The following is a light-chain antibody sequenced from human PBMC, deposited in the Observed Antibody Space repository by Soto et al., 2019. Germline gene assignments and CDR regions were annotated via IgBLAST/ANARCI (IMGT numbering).Light chain of an antibody. Sequence: QSVLARPSSVSGSPGQSITISCTGTSTDVGGYNYVSWYQHHPGKGPKLIIYEVSNRPSGVSDRFSGSKSGNKASLIISNLEAEDESDYYCGSYTSTDTPVVFGTGTKVTVL. CDR2: EVS. CDR3: GSYTSTDTPVV. V-gene: IGLV2-14*01. CDR1: STDVGGYNY. J-gene: IGLJ1*01.